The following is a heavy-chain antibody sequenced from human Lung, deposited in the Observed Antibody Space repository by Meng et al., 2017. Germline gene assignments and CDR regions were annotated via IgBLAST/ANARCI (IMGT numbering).Heavy chain of an antibody. CDR3: ARGPTTMAHDFDY. J-gene: IGHJ4*02. CDR1: GGSFSYYY. D-gene: IGHD4-11*01. Sequence: VPPQQGGAGLLKPSENLSLTCVVSGGSFSYYYWSWIRQPPGKGLEWIGEINHSGSTNYNPSLESRATISVDTSQNNLSLKLSSVTAADSAVYYCARGPTTMAHDFDYWGQGTLVTVSS. V-gene: IGHV4-34*01. CDR2: INHSGST.